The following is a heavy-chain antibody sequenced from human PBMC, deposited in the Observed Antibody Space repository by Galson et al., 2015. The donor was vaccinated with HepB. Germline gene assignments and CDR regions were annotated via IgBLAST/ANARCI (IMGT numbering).Heavy chain of an antibody. J-gene: IGHJ3*02. CDR2: INSDGCPT. CDR3: ARGSSSGYYYDDAFDI. CDR1: GFTFSNYW. Sequence: SLRLSCAASGFTFSNYWMHWVRQAPGKGLVWVSRINSDGCPTSYADSVKGRFTISRDNAKNTLYLQMNSLRGEDTVVYYCARGSSSGYYYDDAFDISGHGTMVTVSS. D-gene: IGHD3-22*01. V-gene: IGHV3-74*01.